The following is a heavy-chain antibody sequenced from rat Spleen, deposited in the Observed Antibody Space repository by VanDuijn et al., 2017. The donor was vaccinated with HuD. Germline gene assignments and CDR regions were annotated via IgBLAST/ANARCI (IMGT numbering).Heavy chain of an antibody. J-gene: IGHJ4*01. Sequence: EVQLVESGGGLVQPGRSLKLSCAASGFTFSEYNMAWVRQAPKKGLEWVATISYDGSSTYYRDSVKGRFTISRDNAKSTLYLQMDSLRSEDTATYYCARHNSGYGVMDAWGQGASVTVSS. CDR1: GFTFSEYN. V-gene: IGHV5-7*01. D-gene: IGHD4-3*01. CDR2: ISYDGSST. CDR3: ARHNSGYGVMDA.